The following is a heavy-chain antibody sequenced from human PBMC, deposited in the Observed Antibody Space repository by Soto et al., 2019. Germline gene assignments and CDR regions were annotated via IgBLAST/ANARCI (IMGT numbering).Heavy chain of an antibody. V-gene: IGHV1-18*04. J-gene: IGHJ6*02. D-gene: IGHD6-13*01. CDR3: AREGSSPQSGYYYYYGMDV. CDR1: GCTFTSYG. CDR2: ISAYNGNT. Sequence: ASVKVSCKASGCTFTSYGISWVRQAPGQGLEWMGWISAYNGNTNYAQKLQGRVTMTTDTSTSTAYMELRSLRSDDTAVYYCAREGSSPQSGYYYYYGMDVWGQGTTVTVSS.